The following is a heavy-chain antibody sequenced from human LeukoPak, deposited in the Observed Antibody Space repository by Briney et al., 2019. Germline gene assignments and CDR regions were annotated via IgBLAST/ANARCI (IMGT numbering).Heavy chain of an antibody. V-gene: IGHV3-21*01. CDR2: IGPVSSNI. Sequence: GGSLRLSCLASGFTFNSYTMNWVRQAPGKGLEWVSTIGPVSSNILIADSLKGRFTISRDNPKNSLYLQMNSLRAEDTAVYYCVRDESRRMGMDVWGQGTTVTVSS. D-gene: IGHD2-15*01. CDR1: GFTFNSYT. CDR3: VRDESRRMGMDV. J-gene: IGHJ6*02.